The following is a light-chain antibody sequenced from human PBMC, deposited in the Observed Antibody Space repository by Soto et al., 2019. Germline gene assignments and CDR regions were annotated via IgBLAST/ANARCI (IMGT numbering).Light chain of an antibody. CDR2: AAS. Sequence: VLRQSPVTLSLSPGERATLSCRSSQSVSSSLVWYQQKLGQAPRLLIYAASSRATGIPARFSGSGSGADFTLTISRLEPEDFAVYYCQQRSNWPLTFGGGTKVDI. J-gene: IGKJ4*01. CDR1: QSVSSS. CDR3: QQRSNWPLT. V-gene: IGKV3-11*01.